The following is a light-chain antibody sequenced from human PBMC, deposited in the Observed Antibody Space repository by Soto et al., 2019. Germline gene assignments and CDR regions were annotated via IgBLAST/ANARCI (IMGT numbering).Light chain of an antibody. CDR1: QSVSIN. CDR2: GAS. V-gene: IGKV3-15*01. J-gene: IGKJ1*01. CDR3: QHYNCYSGR. Sequence: MTKSPGTLSASQRERATLSCRASQSVSINLAWYQQKPGKAPRLLIYGASTRETGIPARFSGSGSGTEFTLSISSVQSEDFARYYCQHYNCYSGRFGEGSKVDIK.